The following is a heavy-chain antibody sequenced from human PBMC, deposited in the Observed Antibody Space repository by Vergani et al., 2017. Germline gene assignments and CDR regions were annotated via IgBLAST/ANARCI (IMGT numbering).Heavy chain of an antibody. Sequence: QVQLVQSGAEVKKPGSSVKLSCQASRGTFSLSPIRWVRQAPGKALEGMGGIIPIFGTANYAQKFQGRVTITADESTSTAYMELSRLRSEYTAVYYCASLGYCSSTSCYGAFDIWGQGTMVTVSS. CDR3: ASLGYCSSTSCYGAFDI. J-gene: IGHJ3*02. D-gene: IGHD2-2*01. CDR1: RGTFSLSP. V-gene: IGHV1-69*01. CDR2: IIPIFGTA.